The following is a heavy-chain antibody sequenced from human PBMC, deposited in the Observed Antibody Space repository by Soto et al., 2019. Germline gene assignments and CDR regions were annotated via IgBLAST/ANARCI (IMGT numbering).Heavy chain of an antibody. CDR1: GFTFTNYA. V-gene: IGHV3-23*01. CDR3: AKEYSSVSRGSFDY. Sequence: EVHLLEFGGGLVQPGGSLRLSCAASGFTFTNYAMNWVRQAPGKGLAWVSGITGGGGRTFYADSVKGRFTISRDNSKNTVYLQMNNVRADDTAVYYCAKEYSSVSRGSFDYWGQGALVTVSS. D-gene: IGHD5-18*01. CDR2: ITGGGGRT. J-gene: IGHJ4*02.